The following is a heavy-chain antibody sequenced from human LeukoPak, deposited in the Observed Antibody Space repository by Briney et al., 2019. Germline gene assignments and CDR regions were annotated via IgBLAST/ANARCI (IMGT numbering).Heavy chain of an antibody. D-gene: IGHD2-21*01. J-gene: IGHJ4*02. CDR1: GYFISSGYY. CDR2: IHHSENT. CDR3: ARRTTYYGWRPSESPSCFDY. Sequence: PSETLSLACTVSGYFISSGYYWGWIRQPPGKGLQWIGNIHHSENTYYNPSLKSRVTISVDTSKNQFSLKLNSVTAADTAVYYCARRTTYYGWRPSESPSCFDYWGQGVLVTVSS. V-gene: IGHV4-38-2*02.